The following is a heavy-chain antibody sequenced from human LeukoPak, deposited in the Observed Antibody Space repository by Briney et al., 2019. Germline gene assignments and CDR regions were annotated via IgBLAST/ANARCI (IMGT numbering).Heavy chain of an antibody. V-gene: IGHV4-4*09. CDR1: GGSISSYY. CDR3: ARHLGSLAPMDV. CDR2: IYTSGST. J-gene: IGHJ6*03. Sequence: PSETLSLTCTVSGGSISSYYWSWIRQLPGKGLEWIGYIYTSGSTNYNPSLKSRVTISVDTSKNQFSLKLSSVTAADTAVYYCARHLGSLAPMDVWGKGTTVTVSS. D-gene: IGHD3-10*01.